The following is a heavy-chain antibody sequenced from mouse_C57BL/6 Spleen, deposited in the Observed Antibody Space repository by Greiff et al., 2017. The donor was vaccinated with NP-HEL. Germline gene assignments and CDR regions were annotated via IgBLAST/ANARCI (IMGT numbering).Heavy chain of an antibody. D-gene: IGHD3-2*02. J-gene: IGHJ4*01. V-gene: IGHV1-55*01. Sequence: QVQLQQPGAELVKPGASVKMSCKASGYTFTSYWITWVKQRPGQGLEWIGDIYPGSGSTNYNEKLKSKATLTVDTSSSTAYMQLSSLTSEDSAVYYCAGGQLRLRVYAMDYWGQGTSVTVSS. CDR1: GYTFTSYW. CDR3: AGGQLRLRVYAMDY. CDR2: IYPGSGST.